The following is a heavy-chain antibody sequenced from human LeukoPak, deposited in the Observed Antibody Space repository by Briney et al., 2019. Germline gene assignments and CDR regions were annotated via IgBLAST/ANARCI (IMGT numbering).Heavy chain of an antibody. Sequence: SGGSLRLSCAASGFTFSSYAMTWVRQAPGKGLEWVSAISATGVSTDYADSVKGRFTISRDNSRNTLYLQMNSLRAEDTAVYYCARDQWELRYWGQGTLVTVSS. CDR2: ISATGVST. D-gene: IGHD1-26*01. CDR1: GFTFSSYA. CDR3: ARDQWELRY. V-gene: IGHV3-23*01. J-gene: IGHJ4*02.